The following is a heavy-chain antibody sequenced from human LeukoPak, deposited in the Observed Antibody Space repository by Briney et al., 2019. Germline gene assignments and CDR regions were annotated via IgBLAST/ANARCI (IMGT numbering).Heavy chain of an antibody. J-gene: IGHJ6*02. V-gene: IGHV4-59*08. CDR3: TRHDAVPLIGHGMGV. D-gene: IGHD3-16*01. CDR2: IYYNGIT. CDR1: GGSISSYY. Sequence: SETLSLTCTVSGGSISSYYWSWIRQPPGKGLEWVGYIYYNGITNYNPSLESRVTISVDTSKNQFSLKLSSVTAADTAVYYCTRHDAVPLIGHGMGVWGQGTTVTVSS.